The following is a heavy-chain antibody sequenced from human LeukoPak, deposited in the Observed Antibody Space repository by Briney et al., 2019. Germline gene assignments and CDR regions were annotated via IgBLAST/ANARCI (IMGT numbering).Heavy chain of an antibody. CDR2: ISAYNGNT. J-gene: IGHJ4*02. D-gene: IGHD4-17*01. Sequence: ASVKVSCKASGYTFTSYGISWVRQAPGQGLEWMGWISAYNGNTNYAQKLQGRVTMTIDTSTSTAYMELRSLRSDDTAVYYCARDVDYGDQYYFDYWGQGTLVTVSS. V-gene: IGHV1-18*01. CDR1: GYTFTSYG. CDR3: ARDVDYGDQYYFDY.